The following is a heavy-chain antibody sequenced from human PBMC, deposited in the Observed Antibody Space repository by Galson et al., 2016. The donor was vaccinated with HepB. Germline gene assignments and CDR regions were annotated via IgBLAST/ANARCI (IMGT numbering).Heavy chain of an antibody. V-gene: IGHV3-11*06. CDR1: GFTFSDFY. D-gene: IGHD3-10*01. CDR3: ARVGSLAGSGTYDY. J-gene: IGHJ4*02. Sequence: SLRLSCAVSGFTFSDFYMSWLRQAPGKGLEWLSYISGSGSDTIYADSLTGRFTISRDNAENSLFLQIHSLGVEDTAVYYCARVGSLAGSGTYDYWGQGTLVTVSS. CDR2: ISGSGSDT.